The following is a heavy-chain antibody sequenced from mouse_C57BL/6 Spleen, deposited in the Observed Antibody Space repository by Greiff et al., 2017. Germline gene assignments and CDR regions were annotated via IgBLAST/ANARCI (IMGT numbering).Heavy chain of an antibody. CDR1: GFTFSSYA. CDR2: ISDGGSYT. D-gene: IGHD4-1*01. Sequence: EVKVVESGGGLVKPGGSLKLSCAASGFTFSSYAMSWVRQTPEKRLEWVATISDGGSYTYYPDNVKGRFTISRDNAKNNLYLQMSHLKSEDTAMYYCASDPANCSGGQGTSVTVSS. J-gene: IGHJ4*01. CDR3: ASDPANCS. V-gene: IGHV5-4*03.